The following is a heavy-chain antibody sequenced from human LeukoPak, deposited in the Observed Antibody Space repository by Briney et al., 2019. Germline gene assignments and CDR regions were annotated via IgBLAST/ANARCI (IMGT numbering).Heavy chain of an antibody. D-gene: IGHD5-18*01. CDR1: GGSFSGYH. CDR2: INHSGST. CDR3: ATLGYSYGTDY. J-gene: IGHJ4*02. Sequence: SETLSLTCAVYGGSFSGYHWSWIRQPPGKGLEWIGEINHSGSTNYNPSLKSRVTISVDTSKNQFSLKLSSVTAADTAVYYCATLGYSYGTDYWGQGTLVTVSS. V-gene: IGHV4-34*01.